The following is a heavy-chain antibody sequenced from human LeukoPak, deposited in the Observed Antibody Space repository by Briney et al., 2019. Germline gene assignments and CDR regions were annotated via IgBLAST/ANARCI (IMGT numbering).Heavy chain of an antibody. V-gene: IGHV1-8*01. CDR3: ARGRGGWDYYYMDV. D-gene: IGHD6-19*01. CDR2: MNPNSGNT. CDR1: GYTFTSYD. Sequence: ASVKVSCKASGYTFTSYDINWVRQATGQGLEWMGWMNPNSGNTGYAQKFQGRVTMTRNTSISTAYMELSSLRSEDTAAYYCARGRGGWDYYYMDVWGKGTTVTVSS. J-gene: IGHJ6*03.